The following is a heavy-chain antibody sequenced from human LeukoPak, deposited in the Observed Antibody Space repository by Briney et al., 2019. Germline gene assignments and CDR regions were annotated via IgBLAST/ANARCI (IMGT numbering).Heavy chain of an antibody. CDR3: ARSRSGYSYDHAAFEI. D-gene: IGHD5-18*01. CDR2: VDYRGST. V-gene: IGHV4-59*01. Sequence: SETLSLTCTVSGGSISTYYWSRIRQPPGKGLEWIAYVDYRGSTTYNPSLRSRVTISVDTSRNQFSLKLSSVTAADTAVYYCARSRSGYSYDHAAFEIWGQGTMVTVSS. CDR1: GGSISTYY. J-gene: IGHJ3*02.